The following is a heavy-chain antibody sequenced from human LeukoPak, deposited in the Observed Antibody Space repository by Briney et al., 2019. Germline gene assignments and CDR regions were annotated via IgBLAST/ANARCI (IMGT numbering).Heavy chain of an antibody. J-gene: IGHJ6*03. CDR1: GFTVSSNY. V-gene: IGHV3-53*01. D-gene: IGHD6-13*01. CDR3: ARTSGYSSSWSNYYYMDV. Sequence: PGGSLRLSCAASGFTVSSNYMSWVRQAPGKGLEWVSVIYSGGSTYYADSVKGRFTISRDNSKNTLYLHMNSLRAEDTAVYYCARTSGYSSSWSNYYYMDVWGKGTTVTVSS. CDR2: IYSGGST.